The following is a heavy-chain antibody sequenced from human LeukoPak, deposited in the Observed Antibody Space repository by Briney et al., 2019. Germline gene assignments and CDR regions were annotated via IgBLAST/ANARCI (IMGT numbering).Heavy chain of an antibody. CDR3: AKSHNRDDYVWGSYRYTGYYYYGMDV. J-gene: IGHJ6*02. CDR2: ISGSGDSQ. D-gene: IGHD3-16*02. CDR1: GFTFNNYA. Sequence: GGSLRLSCAASGFTFNNYAVSWVRQAPGMGLEWVSAISGSGDSQYYADSVKGRFTISRDNSKNTLYLQMNSLRAEDTAVYYCAKSHNRDDYVWGSYRYTGYYYYGMDVWGQGTTVTVSS. V-gene: IGHV3-23*01.